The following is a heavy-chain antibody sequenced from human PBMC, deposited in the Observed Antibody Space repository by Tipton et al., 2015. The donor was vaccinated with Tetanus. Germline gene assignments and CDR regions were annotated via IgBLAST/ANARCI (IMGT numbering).Heavy chain of an antibody. D-gene: IGHD4-23*01. V-gene: IGHV1-2*02. Sequence: QVQLVQSGAEVKRPGASVKVSCKASGYTFTGYYMHWVRQAPGQGLKWMGWINPNSGGTNYAQKFQGRVTMTRDTSISTAYMELSRLRSDDTAVYYCARDDYGGKTAPFDYWGQGTLVTVSS. CDR2: INPNSGGT. CDR1: GYTFTGYY. CDR3: ARDDYGGKTAPFDY. J-gene: IGHJ4*02.